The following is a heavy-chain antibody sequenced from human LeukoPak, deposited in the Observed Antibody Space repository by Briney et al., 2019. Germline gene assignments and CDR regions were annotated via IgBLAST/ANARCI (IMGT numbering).Heavy chain of an antibody. D-gene: IGHD3-9*01. CDR1: GYTFTSYY. CDR3: ARCDILTGYYLFDY. V-gene: IGHV1-46*01. CDR2: INPSGGST. J-gene: IGHJ4*02. Sequence: GGPVKVSCKASGYTFTSYYMHWVRQAPGQGLEWMGIINPSGGSTSYAQKFQGRVTMTRDMSTSTVYMELSSLRSEDTAVYYCARCDILTGYYLFDYWGQGTLVTVSS.